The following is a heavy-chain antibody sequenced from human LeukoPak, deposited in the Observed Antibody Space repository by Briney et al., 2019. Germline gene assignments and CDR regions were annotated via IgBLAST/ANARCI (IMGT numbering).Heavy chain of an antibody. J-gene: IGHJ4*02. Sequence: GGSLRLSCAASGLIFTTYWMSWVRQAPGKGLEWVANIKRDGSEKYYVDSVKGRFTISRDNAKNSLYLQMNSLRAEDTAVYYCASDLRGYSYAPFDYWGQGTLVTVSS. CDR1: GLIFTTYW. CDR3: ASDLRGYSYAPFDY. V-gene: IGHV3-7*05. CDR2: IKRDGSEK. D-gene: IGHD5-18*01.